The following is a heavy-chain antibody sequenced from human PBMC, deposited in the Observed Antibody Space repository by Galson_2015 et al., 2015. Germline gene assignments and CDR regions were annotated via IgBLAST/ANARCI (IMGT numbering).Heavy chain of an antibody. Sequence: SLRLSCAASGFTFSAYAMHWVRQAPGKGLEWVAIILSDGNEKYYADSVKGRFTIFRDNAKNLLYLQMNNLRVEDTAVYYCARRGPSPDWGQGTLVTVSS. D-gene: IGHD3-10*01. CDR3: ARRGPSPD. CDR1: GFTFSAYA. V-gene: IGHV3-30*14. CDR2: ILSDGNEK. J-gene: IGHJ4*02.